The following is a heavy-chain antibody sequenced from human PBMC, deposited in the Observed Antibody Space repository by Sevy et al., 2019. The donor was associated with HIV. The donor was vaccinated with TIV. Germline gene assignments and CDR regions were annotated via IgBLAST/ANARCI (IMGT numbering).Heavy chain of an antibody. V-gene: IGHV3-30-3*01. D-gene: IGHD3-22*01. Sequence: GGSLRLSCAASGFTFSTYAMHWVRQAPGKGLEWVAVISYDGSNTYYADSVKGRFTISRDSSKNTLYLKMNSLRAEDTAVYFCARDGGYDSRGYDLSNYWGQGTLVTVSS. J-gene: IGHJ4*02. CDR1: GFTFSTYA. CDR3: ARDGGYDSRGYDLSNY. CDR2: ISYDGSNT.